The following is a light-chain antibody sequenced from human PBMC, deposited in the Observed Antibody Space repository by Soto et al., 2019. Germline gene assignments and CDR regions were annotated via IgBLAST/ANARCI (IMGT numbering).Light chain of an antibody. CDR1: ESLFGF. CDR2: GGS. J-gene: IGKJ2*01. CDR3: QSYNDWPFA. V-gene: IGKV3-15*01. Sequence: EIVLTQSPATLSVSPGDRVTLSCRASESLFGFLAWYQQKPGQSPRLLIYGGSTRATGIPARFSGSGSATDFTLTISSLQSEAVAVYVCQSYNDWPFASGLGTKLEI.